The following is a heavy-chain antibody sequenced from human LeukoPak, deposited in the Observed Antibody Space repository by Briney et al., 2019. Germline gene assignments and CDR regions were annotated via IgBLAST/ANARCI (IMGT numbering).Heavy chain of an antibody. J-gene: IGHJ4*02. V-gene: IGHV4-4*09. Sequence: SETLSLTCTVSGGSISSYYWSWIRQPPGKGLEWIGYICTSGSTNYNPSLKSRVTISVDTSKNQFSLKLSSVTAADTAVYYCARLWDYYDKGYFDYWGQGTLVTVSS. CDR2: ICTSGST. CDR1: GGSISSYY. D-gene: IGHD3-22*01. CDR3: ARLWDYYDKGYFDY.